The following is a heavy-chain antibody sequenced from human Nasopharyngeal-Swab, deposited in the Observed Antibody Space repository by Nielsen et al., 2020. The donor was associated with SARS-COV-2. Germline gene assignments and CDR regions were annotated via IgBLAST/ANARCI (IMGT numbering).Heavy chain of an antibody. CDR2: IYYSGST. CDR1: GGSISSGGYY. D-gene: IGHD3-3*01. CDR3: ARTITIFGVVTTIDY. V-gene: IGHV4-31*03. J-gene: IGHJ4*02. Sequence: LRLSCTVSGGSISSGGYYWSWIRQHPGKGLEWIGYIYYSGSTYYNPSLKSRVTISVDTSKNQFSLKLSSVTAADTAVYYCARTITIFGVVTTIDYWGQGTLVTVSS.